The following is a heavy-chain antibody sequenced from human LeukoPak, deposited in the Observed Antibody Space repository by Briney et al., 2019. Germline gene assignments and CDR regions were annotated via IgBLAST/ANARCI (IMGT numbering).Heavy chain of an antibody. J-gene: IGHJ4*02. CDR2: INHSGST. D-gene: IGHD6-13*01. CDR3: ARSGDYTAAGPDQIYFDY. Sequence: SETLSLTCTVSGGSISSYYWSWIRQPPGKGLEWIGEINHSGSTNYNPSLKSRVTISVDTSKNQFSLKLSSVTAADTAVYYCARSGDYTAAGPDQIYFDYWGQGTLVTVSS. CDR1: GGSISSYY. V-gene: IGHV4-34*01.